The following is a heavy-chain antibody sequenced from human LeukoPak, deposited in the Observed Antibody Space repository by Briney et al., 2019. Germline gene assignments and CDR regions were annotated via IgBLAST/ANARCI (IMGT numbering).Heavy chain of an antibody. CDR3: ARGRGYSYGSYYFDY. V-gene: IGHV1-69*04. CDR1: GGTFSSYA. CDR2: IIPILGIA. Sequence: SVKVSCKASGGTFSSYAISWVRQAPGQGLEWMGRIIPILGIANYAQKFQGRVTITADKSTSTAYMELSSLRSEDTAVYYCARGRGYSYGSYYFDYWGQGTLVTVSS. J-gene: IGHJ4*02. D-gene: IGHD5-18*01.